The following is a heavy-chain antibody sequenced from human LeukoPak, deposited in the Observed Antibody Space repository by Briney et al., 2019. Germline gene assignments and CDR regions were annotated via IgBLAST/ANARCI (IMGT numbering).Heavy chain of an antibody. CDR1: GGSFSGYY. CDR2: INHSGST. J-gene: IGHJ2*01. Sequence: SETLSLTCAVYGGSFSGYYWSWIRQPPGKGLEWTGEINHSGSTNYNPSLKSRVTISVDTSKNQFSLKLSSLTAADTAVYYCTSNWYFDLWGRGTLVTVSS. V-gene: IGHV4-34*01. CDR3: TSNWYFDL.